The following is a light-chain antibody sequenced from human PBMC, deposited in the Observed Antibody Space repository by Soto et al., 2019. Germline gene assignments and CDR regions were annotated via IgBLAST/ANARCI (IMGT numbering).Light chain of an antibody. J-gene: IGLJ1*01. CDR3: SSYAGDRHFYV. V-gene: IGLV2-8*01. CDR2: EVT. Sequence: QSALTQPPSASGSPGQSVSISRTGTGSDIGTYNFVSWYQQHPGKAPKLLIYEVTKRPSGVPDRFSGSKSGNTASLTVSGLQSEDEAEYFCSSYAGDRHFYVFGTGNKVTVL. CDR1: GSDIGTYNF.